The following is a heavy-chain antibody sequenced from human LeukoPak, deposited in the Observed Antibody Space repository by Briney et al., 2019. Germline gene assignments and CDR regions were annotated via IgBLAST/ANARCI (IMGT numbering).Heavy chain of an antibody. Sequence: GGSLRLSCAASGFTFSSYAMTWVRQAPGKGLEWVSLISGSGDKTYYTNSVKGRFTISRDNSKNTLYLQMNSLRAEDTAVYYCARADVDTAMAGLDYWGQGTLVTVSS. V-gene: IGHV3-23*01. CDR1: GFTFSSYA. CDR3: ARADVDTAMAGLDY. J-gene: IGHJ4*02. D-gene: IGHD5-18*01. CDR2: ISGSGDKT.